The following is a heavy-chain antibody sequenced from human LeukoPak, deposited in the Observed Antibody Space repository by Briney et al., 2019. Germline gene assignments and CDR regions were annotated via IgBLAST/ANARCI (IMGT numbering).Heavy chain of an antibody. Sequence: PSETLSLTCTVSGGSISSYYWSWIRQPAGKGLEWIGRIYTSGSTNYNPSLKSRVTISVDTSKNQFSLKLSSVTAADTAVYYCARDSHSSGWRSWFDPWGQGTLVTVSS. J-gene: IGHJ5*02. CDR1: GGSISSYY. D-gene: IGHD6-19*01. V-gene: IGHV4-4*07. CDR3: ARDSHSSGWRSWFDP. CDR2: IYTSGST.